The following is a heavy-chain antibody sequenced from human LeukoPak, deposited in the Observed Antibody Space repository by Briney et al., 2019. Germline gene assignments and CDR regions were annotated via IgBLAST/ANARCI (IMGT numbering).Heavy chain of an antibody. CDR1: GYTFTSYG. D-gene: IGHD6-19*01. CDR3: ARPYSSGWKDAFDI. J-gene: IGHJ3*02. V-gene: IGHV1-18*01. Sequence: ASVKVSCKASGYTFTSYGICWVRQAPGQGLEWMGWISAYNGNTNYAQKLQGRVTMTTDTPTSTAYMELRSLRSDDAAVYYCARPYSSGWKDAFDIWGQGTMVTVSS. CDR2: ISAYNGNT.